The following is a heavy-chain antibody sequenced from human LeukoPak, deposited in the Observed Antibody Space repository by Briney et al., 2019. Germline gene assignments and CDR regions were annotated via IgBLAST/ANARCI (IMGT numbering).Heavy chain of an antibody. J-gene: IGHJ4*02. Sequence: PSETLSLTCTVSGDSITNSAWNWIRQSPGKGLEWIGCFSHTGTTNYNPSLKSRVTISADTSKNQFSLNLGSVTAADTAVYYCVGYTHFPDWGQGTLVTVSS. CDR2: FSHTGTT. CDR3: VGYTHFPD. V-gene: IGHV4-59*12. CDR1: GDSITNSA. D-gene: IGHD2/OR15-2a*01.